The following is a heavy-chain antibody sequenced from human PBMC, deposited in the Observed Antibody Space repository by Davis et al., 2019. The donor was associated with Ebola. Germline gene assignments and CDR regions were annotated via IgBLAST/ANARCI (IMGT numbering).Heavy chain of an antibody. CDR1: GYSFTSYW. D-gene: IGHD6-6*01. V-gene: IGHV5-51*01. CDR2: IYPGDSDT. J-gene: IGHJ6*02. CDR3: ARRGIAARPGYYYYYGMDV. Sequence: GESLKISCKGSGYSFTSYWIGWVRQMPGKGLEWMGIIYPGDSDTRYSPSFQGQVTISADKSISTAYLQWSSLKASDTAMYYCARRGIAARPGYYYYYGMDVWGQGTTVTVSS.